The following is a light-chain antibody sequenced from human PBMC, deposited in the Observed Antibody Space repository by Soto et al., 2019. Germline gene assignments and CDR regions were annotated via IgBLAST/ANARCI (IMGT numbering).Light chain of an antibody. V-gene: IGKV3-20*01. Sequence: EFVLTQSPGTLSLSPGERATLSCRASQTVRNNYLAWYQQKPGQAPRLLIYDASSRATGIPGRFSGGGSGTDFTLTISRLEPEDFAVYYCQQYNNWPPWTFGQGTKVDIK. CDR2: DAS. J-gene: IGKJ1*01. CDR1: QTVRNNY. CDR3: QQYNNWPPWT.